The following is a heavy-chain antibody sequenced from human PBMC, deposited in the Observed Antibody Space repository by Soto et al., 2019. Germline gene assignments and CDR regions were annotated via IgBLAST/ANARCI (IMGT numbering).Heavy chain of an antibody. CDR2: ISYDGSNK. V-gene: IGHV3-30*18. Sequence: QVQLVESGGGVVQPGRSLRLSCAASGFTFSSYGMHWVRQAPGKGLEWVAVISYDGSNKYYADSVQGRFTISRDNSKNTLYLQMNSLRAEDTAVYYGAKVVPGIAVAAPPDYWGQGTLVTVSS. CDR1: GFTFSSYG. CDR3: AKVVPGIAVAAPPDY. J-gene: IGHJ4*02. D-gene: IGHD6-19*01.